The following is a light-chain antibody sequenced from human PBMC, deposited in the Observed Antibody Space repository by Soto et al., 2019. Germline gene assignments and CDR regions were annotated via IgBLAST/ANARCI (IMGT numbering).Light chain of an antibody. Sequence: EIVMTQSPAILSVSPGGRATLSCRASQRVNTDVACYQQKPGQAPRLLIHDAFARATEIPARFSGSGSGTDFTLTIRSLEPEDSAVYYCQQRNIWPPVTFGHGTRREIK. V-gene: IGKV3-11*01. CDR2: DAF. CDR3: QQRNIWPPVT. J-gene: IGKJ5*01. CDR1: QRVNTD.